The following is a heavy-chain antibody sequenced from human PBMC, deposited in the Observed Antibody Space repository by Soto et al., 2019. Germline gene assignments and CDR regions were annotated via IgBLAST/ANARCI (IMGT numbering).Heavy chain of an antibody. CDR3: ARSFDSVGDS. D-gene: IGHD3-9*01. Sequence: GGSLRLSCAASGFTFSNYEMTWVRQRPGKGLEWVSSISGTSEYIYYADSLKGRFTISRDNARNSVYLQIHSLRTDDTAVYYCARSFDSVGDSWGQGTLVTVSS. CDR1: GFTFSNYE. J-gene: IGHJ4*02. CDR2: ISGTSEYI. V-gene: IGHV3-21*01.